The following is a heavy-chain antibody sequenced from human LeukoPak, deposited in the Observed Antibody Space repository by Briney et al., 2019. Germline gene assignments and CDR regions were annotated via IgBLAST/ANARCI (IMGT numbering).Heavy chain of an antibody. Sequence: GGSLRLSCAASGFTFSSYAMSWVRQAPGKGLEWVSAISGSGGSTYYADSVKGRFTISRDNSKNTLYLQMNSLRAEDAAVYYCAKRHIVLMVYATAGTWDYWGQGTLVTVSS. V-gene: IGHV3-23*01. CDR2: ISGSGGST. CDR1: GFTFSSYA. D-gene: IGHD2-8*01. J-gene: IGHJ4*02. CDR3: AKRHIVLMVYATAGTWDY.